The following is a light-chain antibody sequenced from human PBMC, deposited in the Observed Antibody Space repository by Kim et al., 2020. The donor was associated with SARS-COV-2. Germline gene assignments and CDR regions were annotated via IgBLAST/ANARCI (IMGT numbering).Light chain of an antibody. CDR2: GAS. Sequence: PGERATLPCRARQSVSSNYLARYQQKPGQAPRLLIYGASSRATGIPDRFSGSGSGTDFTLTITRLEPEDFAVYYCQQYSSSPATFGQGTKVEVK. J-gene: IGKJ1*01. CDR3: QQYSSSPAT. V-gene: IGKV3-20*01. CDR1: QSVSSNY.